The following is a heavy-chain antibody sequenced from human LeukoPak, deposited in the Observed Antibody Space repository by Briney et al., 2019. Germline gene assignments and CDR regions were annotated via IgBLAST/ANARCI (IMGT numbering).Heavy chain of an antibody. Sequence: SETLSLTCTVSGGSISSYYWSWIRQPPGKGLEWIGYIYYSGSTNYNPSLKSRVIISVDTSKNQFSLKLSSVTAADTAVYYCARESYYYGMDVWGQGTTVTVSS. CDR3: ARESYYYGMDV. V-gene: IGHV4-59*01. CDR1: GGSISSYY. CDR2: IYYSGST. J-gene: IGHJ6*02.